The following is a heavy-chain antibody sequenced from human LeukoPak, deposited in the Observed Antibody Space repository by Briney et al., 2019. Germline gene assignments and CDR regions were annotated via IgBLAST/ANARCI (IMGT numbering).Heavy chain of an antibody. V-gene: IGHV4-34*01. CDR1: GGSFSGYY. Sequence: SETLSLTCAVYGGSFSGYYWSWIRQPPGKGLEWIGEINHSGSTNYNPSLKSRVTISVDTSKNQFSLKLSSVTAADTAVYYCARVSSPGPNYYYYMDVWGKGTTVTISS. J-gene: IGHJ6*03. CDR2: INHSGST. CDR3: ARVSSPGPNYYYYMDV.